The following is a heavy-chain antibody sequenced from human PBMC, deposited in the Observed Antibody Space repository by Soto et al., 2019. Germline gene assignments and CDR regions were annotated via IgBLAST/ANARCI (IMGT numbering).Heavy chain of an antibody. D-gene: IGHD1-26*01. V-gene: IGHV3-33*01. J-gene: IGHJ4*02. CDR2: IWYDGSNK. CDR1: GFTFNKYG. Sequence: QVQLVESGGGVVQPGRSLRLSCAASGFTFNKYGMHWVRQAPGKGLEWVAVIWYDGSNKYYADSVKDRFTISRDNSKNMVYLQMNSLRTEDTAVYYCARCGIEMNGGSDYWGQGTLVTVSS. CDR3: ARCGIEMNGGSDY.